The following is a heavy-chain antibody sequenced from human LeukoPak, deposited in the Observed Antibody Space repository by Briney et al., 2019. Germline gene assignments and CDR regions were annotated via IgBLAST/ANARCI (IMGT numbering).Heavy chain of an antibody. CDR3: ARGVTTVVPYHYYGMDV. D-gene: IGHD4-17*01. CDR1: GYMFTGYY. Sequence: ASVKVSCKSSGYMFTGYYIYWVRQALRQGLECMGWINPNTGGTSYSENFRGRVTMTRDTSISTAYLELSRLTSNDTAVYYCARGVTTVVPYHYYGMDVWGQGTTVTVSS. J-gene: IGHJ6*02. V-gene: IGHV1-2*02. CDR2: INPNTGGT.